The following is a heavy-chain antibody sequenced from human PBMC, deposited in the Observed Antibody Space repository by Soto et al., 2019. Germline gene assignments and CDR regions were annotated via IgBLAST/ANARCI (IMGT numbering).Heavy chain of an antibody. J-gene: IGHJ4*02. CDR3: VSGIVVVPGSARTATTMRDY. CDR1: GFIFRSHW. CDR2: INPDGDKI. V-gene: IGHV3-74*03. Sequence: GGSLRLSCAASGFIFRSHWMHWVRQAPGKGLQWVSRINPDGDKITYADSVRGRFTTSRDNVKNTLYLQMNSLTVEDTATYYCVSGIVVVPGSARTATTMRDYWGQGTLVTVSS. D-gene: IGHD4-17*01.